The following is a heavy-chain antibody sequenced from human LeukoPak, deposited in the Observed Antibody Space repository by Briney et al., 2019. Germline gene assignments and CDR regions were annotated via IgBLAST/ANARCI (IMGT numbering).Heavy chain of an antibody. CDR3: ARRVLGSGRQDC. CDR1: GGSVSGNTYY. J-gene: IGHJ4*02. D-gene: IGHD3-10*01. Sequence: SETLSLTCTVSGGSVSGNTYYWVWIRQPPGKGLEWIGHTYSGGTAHYNPSLRSRVTISVDTSKSQISLKLNSLTAADTAVYYCARRVLGSGRQDCWGQGTLVTVSS. CDR2: TYSGGTA. V-gene: IGHV4-39*01.